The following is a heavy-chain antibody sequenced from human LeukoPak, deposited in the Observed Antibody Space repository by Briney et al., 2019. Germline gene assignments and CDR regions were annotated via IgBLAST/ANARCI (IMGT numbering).Heavy chain of an antibody. V-gene: IGHV1-69*04. J-gene: IGHJ4*02. CDR2: IIPIFGIA. CDR3: AREIDRYNIYFDY. CDR1: GGTFSSYA. D-gene: IGHD5-24*01. Sequence: WASVKVSCKASGGTFSSYAISWVRQAPGQGLEWMGRIIPIFGIANYAQKFQGRVTITADKSTSTAYMELSSLRSEDTAVYYCAREIDRYNIYFDYWGQETLVTVSS.